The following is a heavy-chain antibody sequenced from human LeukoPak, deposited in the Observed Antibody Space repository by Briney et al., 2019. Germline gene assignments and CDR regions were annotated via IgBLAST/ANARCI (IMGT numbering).Heavy chain of an antibody. V-gene: IGHV4-31*03. CDR3: ARGYDSSGYLKFDP. CDR2: IYYSGST. CDR1: GGSISSGGYY. D-gene: IGHD3-22*01. Sequence: PSETLSLTCTVSGGSISSGGYYWSWIRQHPGKGLEWIGYIYYSGSTYYNPSLKSRVTISVDTSKYQFSLKLSSVTAADTAVYYCARGYDSSGYLKFDPWGQGTLVTVSS. J-gene: IGHJ5*02.